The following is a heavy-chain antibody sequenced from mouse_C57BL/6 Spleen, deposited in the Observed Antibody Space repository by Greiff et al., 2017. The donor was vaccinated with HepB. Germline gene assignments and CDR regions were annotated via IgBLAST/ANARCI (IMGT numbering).Heavy chain of an antibody. CDR1: GYTFTSYW. Sequence: QVQLQQPGAELVKPGASVKMSCKASGYTFTSYWITWVKQRPGQGLEWIGDIYPGSGSTNYNEKFKSKATLTVVTSSSTAYMQLSSLTSEDSAVYYCARSPLYGSSPYYFDYWGQGTTLTVSS. CDR2: IYPGSGST. J-gene: IGHJ2*01. CDR3: ARSPLYGSSPYYFDY. D-gene: IGHD1-1*01. V-gene: IGHV1-55*01.